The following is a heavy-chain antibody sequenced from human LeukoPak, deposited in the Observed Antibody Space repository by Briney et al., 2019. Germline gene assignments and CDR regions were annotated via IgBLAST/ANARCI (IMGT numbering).Heavy chain of an antibody. Sequence: SETLSLTCTVSGGSISSYYWSWIRQPPGKGLEWIGYIYYSGSTYYNPSLKSRVTISVDTSKNQFSLKLSSVTAADTAVYYCARLTYCGGDCYSYRDAFDIWGQGTMVTVSS. D-gene: IGHD2-21*02. CDR2: IYYSGST. V-gene: IGHV4-59*08. CDR3: ARLTYCGGDCYSYRDAFDI. CDR1: GGSISSYY. J-gene: IGHJ3*02.